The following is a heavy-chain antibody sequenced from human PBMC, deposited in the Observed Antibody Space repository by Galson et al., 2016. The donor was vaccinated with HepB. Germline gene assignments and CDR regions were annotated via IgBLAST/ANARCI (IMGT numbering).Heavy chain of an antibody. CDR1: GDSISSRAYH. J-gene: IGHJ4*02. Sequence: ETLSLTCSVSGDSISSRAYHWGWIRQPPGKGLEWIGSIYYIGTTYYNPSLKSLVSISVDTSKSQFSLTLNSMTAADTAVYYCARQTYYDYVWGSYNSFDFWGQGTVVTVSS. CDR2: IYYIGTT. V-gene: IGHV4-39*01. D-gene: IGHD3-16*01. CDR3: ARQTYYDYVWGSYNSFDF.